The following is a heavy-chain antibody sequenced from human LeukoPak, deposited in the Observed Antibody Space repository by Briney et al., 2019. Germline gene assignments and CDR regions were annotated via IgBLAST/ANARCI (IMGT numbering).Heavy chain of an antibody. Sequence: GGSLRLSCAASGFTFSTYSMNWVRQAPGKGLEWVSSISSSSTYMYYADSVKGRFTISRDNAKNSLYLQMNSLRAEDTAVYYCAKDRRITGIGAFDIWGQGTMVTVSS. CDR3: AKDRRITGIGAFDI. CDR1: GFTFSTYS. V-gene: IGHV3-21*04. J-gene: IGHJ3*02. CDR2: ISSSSTYM. D-gene: IGHD1-20*01.